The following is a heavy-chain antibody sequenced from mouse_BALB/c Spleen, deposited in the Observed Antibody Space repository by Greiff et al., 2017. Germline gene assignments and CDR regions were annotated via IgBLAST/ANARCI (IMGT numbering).Heavy chain of an antibody. V-gene: IGHV1-37*01. D-gene: IGHD2-3*01. CDR3: GRCFYRSYYAMDY. CDR2: INPYNGDT. J-gene: IGHJ4*01. CDR1: GYSFTGYF. Sequence: VQLKESGPELVKPGASVKISCKASGYSFTGYFMNWVKQSHGKSLEWIGRINPYNGDTFYNQKFKGKATLTVDKSSSTAHMELLSLTSEDSAVYYCGRCFYRSYYAMDYWGQGTSVTVSS.